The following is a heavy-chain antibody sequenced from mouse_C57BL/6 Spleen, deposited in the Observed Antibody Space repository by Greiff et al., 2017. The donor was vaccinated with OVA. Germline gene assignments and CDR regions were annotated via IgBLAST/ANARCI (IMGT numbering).Heavy chain of an antibody. V-gene: IGHV1-82*01. CDR3: ASYDYYYAMDC. J-gene: IGHJ4*01. D-gene: IGHD2-4*01. CDR2: IYPGDGDT. Sequence: VKLVESGPELVKPGASVKISCKASGYAFSSSWMNWVKQRPGKGLEWIGRIYPGDGDTNYNGKFKGKATLTADKSSSTAYMQLSSLTSEDSAVYFCASYDYYYAMDCWGQGTSVTVSS. CDR1: GYAFSSSW.